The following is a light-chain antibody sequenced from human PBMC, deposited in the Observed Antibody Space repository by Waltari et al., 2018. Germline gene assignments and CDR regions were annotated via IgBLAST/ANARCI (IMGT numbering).Light chain of an antibody. CDR3: QQYET. Sequence: AIRMTQSPSSLAASTGDRVNITCRASQGISSYLAWYQQKPGKAPKLLMYATSTMQSGVPSRFSGSGSGTDFTLTISCLQSEDFATYYCQQYETFGQGTKVEIK. CDR2: ATS. V-gene: IGKV1-8*01. J-gene: IGKJ1*01. CDR1: QGISSY.